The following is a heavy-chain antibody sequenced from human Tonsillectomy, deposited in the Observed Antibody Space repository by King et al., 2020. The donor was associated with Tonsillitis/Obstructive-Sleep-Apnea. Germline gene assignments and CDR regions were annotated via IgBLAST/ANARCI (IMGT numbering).Heavy chain of an antibody. Sequence: VQLVESGGGVVQPGRSLRLSCAASGFTFSSYAMHWVRQAPGKGLEWVAVISYNGNNKYFADSVKGRFTISRDNSKNTLYLQMNSLRVEDTAVYYCARGHIASYGYSCYTMDVWGQGTTVTVSS. CDR3: ARGHIASYGYSCYTMDV. V-gene: IGHV3-30*04. CDR1: GFTFSSYA. D-gene: IGHD6-13*01. CDR2: ISYNGNNK. J-gene: IGHJ6*02.